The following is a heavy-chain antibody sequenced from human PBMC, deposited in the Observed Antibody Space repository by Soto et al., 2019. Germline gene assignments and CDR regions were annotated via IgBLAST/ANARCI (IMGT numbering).Heavy chain of an antibody. Sequence: GGSLRLSCAASGFTFINYAMHWVRQAPGKGLEWVAVISYDGSNKYYADSVKGRFTISRDNSKNTMYLQMNSLSAEDTAVCHCARDQVKGTMTILWGQGTLVTVSS. J-gene: IGHJ4*02. CDR2: ISYDGSNK. V-gene: IGHV3-30-3*01. CDR1: GFTFINYA. D-gene: IGHD4-17*01. CDR3: ARDQVKGTMTIL.